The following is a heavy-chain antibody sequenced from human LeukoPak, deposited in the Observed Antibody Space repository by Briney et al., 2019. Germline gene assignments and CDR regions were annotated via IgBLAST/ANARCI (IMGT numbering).Heavy chain of an antibody. CDR1: GYTFTGYY. Sequence: ASVKVSCKASGYTFTGYYMHWVRQAPGQGLEWMGWINPNSGGTNYAQKFQGWVTMTRDTSISTAYMALSRLRSDDTAVYYCARDRGSGSQSDAFDIWGQGTMVTVSS. CDR3: ARDRGSGSQSDAFDI. CDR2: INPNSGGT. J-gene: IGHJ3*02. D-gene: IGHD3-10*01. V-gene: IGHV1-2*04.